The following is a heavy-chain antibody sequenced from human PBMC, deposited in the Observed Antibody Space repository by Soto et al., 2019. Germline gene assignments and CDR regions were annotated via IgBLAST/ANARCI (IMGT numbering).Heavy chain of an antibody. D-gene: IGHD6-13*01. CDR2: TYYRSKWYN. Sequence: SQTLSLTCAISGDSVSSNSAAWNGIRQSPSRGLEWLGRTYYRSKWYNDYAVSVKSRITINPDTSKNQFSLQLNSVAPEDTAVYYCVGAAGNDAFDIWGQGTMVTVSS. J-gene: IGHJ3*02. CDR1: GDSVSSNSAA. V-gene: IGHV6-1*01. CDR3: VGAAGNDAFDI.